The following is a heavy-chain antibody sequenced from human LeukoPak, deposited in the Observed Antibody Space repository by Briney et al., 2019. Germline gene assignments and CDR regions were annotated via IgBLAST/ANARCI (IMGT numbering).Heavy chain of an antibody. CDR2: ISYDGSNK. Sequence: GRSLRLSCAASGFTFSSYGMHWVRQAPGKGLEWVAVISYDGSNKYYADSVKGRSTISRDNSKNTLYLQMNSLRAEDTAVYYCSSDGGKNFDYWGQGTLVTVSS. CDR1: GFTFSSYG. D-gene: IGHD4-23*01. CDR3: SSDGGKNFDY. J-gene: IGHJ4*02. V-gene: IGHV3-30*03.